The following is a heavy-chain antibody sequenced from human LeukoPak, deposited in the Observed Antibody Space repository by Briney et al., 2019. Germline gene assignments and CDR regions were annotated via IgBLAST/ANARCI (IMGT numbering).Heavy chain of an antibody. J-gene: IGHJ5*02. V-gene: IGHV3-74*01. Sequence: HPGGTLRLSCAASGFTFSSYWKDWVRQAPGKGLVWVSRINRDGSSTSYAESVKGRFTISRDNDKHTLYLHMNSLSAEYTAVYYCARCSVREVSWGQGTLVTVSS. CDR2: INRDGSST. CDR1: GFTFSSYW. CDR3: ARCSVREVS. D-gene: IGHD3-10*02.